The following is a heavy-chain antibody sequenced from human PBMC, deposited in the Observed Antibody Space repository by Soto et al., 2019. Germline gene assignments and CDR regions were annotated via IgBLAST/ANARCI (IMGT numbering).Heavy chain of an antibody. CDR3: ARDQSWQDLVWWFDP. D-gene: IGHD6-13*01. V-gene: IGHV1-46*01. Sequence: GASVKVSCKASGRGIAIHFMHWVRRAPGQGLEWMGTIGPNADIRNYAQKIQGRLTLTRDTSTSMVYMELSILTSDDTAVYYCARDQSWQDLVWWFDPWGQGTLVTSPQ. CDR1: GRGIAIHF. J-gene: IGHJ5*02. CDR2: IGPNADIR.